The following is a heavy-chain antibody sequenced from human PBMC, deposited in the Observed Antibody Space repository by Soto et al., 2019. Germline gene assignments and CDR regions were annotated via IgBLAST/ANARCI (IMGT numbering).Heavy chain of an antibody. V-gene: IGHV4-34*01. CDR1: GGSFSGYY. Sequence: SETLSLTCAVYGGSFSGYYWSWIRQPPGNGLEWIGEINHSGSTNYNPSLKSRVTISVDTSKNQFSLKLSSVTAADTAVYYCARFRRRSRYGSGSRYYYYYGMDVWGQGTTGT. J-gene: IGHJ6*02. CDR2: INHSGST. D-gene: IGHD3-10*01. CDR3: ARFRRRSRYGSGSRYYYYYGMDV.